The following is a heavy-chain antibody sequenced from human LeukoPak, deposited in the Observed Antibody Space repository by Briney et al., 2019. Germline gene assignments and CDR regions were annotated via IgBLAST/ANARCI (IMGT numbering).Heavy chain of an antibody. J-gene: IGHJ4*02. CDR3: ARITGIEAAGDY. CDR2: IKHDGSEK. V-gene: IGHV3-7*04. CDR1: GFTFSMYW. Sequence: GGSLRLSCAASGFTFSMYWMSWVRQAPGKGLEWVANIKHDGSEKFYVDSVKGRFIISGDNAKNSLFLQLNSLRDEDTAVYYCARITGIEAAGDYWGQGTLVTVSS. D-gene: IGHD6-25*01.